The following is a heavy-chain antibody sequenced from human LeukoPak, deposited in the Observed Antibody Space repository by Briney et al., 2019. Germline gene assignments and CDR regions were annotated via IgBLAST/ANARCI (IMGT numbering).Heavy chain of an antibody. V-gene: IGHV4-39*01. D-gene: IGHD3-22*01. CDR3: ARRGYDSSGYYYE. CDR2: ICYSGST. CDR1: GGSISSSSYH. J-gene: IGHJ4*02. Sequence: PSETLSLTCTVSGGSISSSSYHWGWIRQPPGKGLEWIGSICYSGSTYYNPSLKSRVTISVDTSKNQFSLKLSSVTAADTAVYYCARRGYDSSGYYYEWGQGTLATVSS.